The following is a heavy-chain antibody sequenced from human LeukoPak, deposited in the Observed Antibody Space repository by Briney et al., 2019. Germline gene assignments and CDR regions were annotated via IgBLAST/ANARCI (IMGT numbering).Heavy chain of an antibody. J-gene: IGHJ4*02. V-gene: IGHV3-11*06. CDR3: ARDFILKRLYYYGSGSPYNGLDY. Sequence: GGSLRLSCAASGFTFSDYYMSWIRQAPAKGLEWVSYISSSSSYTNYADSVKGRFTISRDNAKNSLYLQMNSLRAEDTAVYYCARDFILKRLYYYGSGSPYNGLDYWGQGTLVTVSS. D-gene: IGHD3-10*01. CDR1: GFTFSDYY. CDR2: ISSSSSYT.